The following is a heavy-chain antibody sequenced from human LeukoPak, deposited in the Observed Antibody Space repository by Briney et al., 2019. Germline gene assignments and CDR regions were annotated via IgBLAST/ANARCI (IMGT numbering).Heavy chain of an antibody. J-gene: IGHJ4*02. CDR3: ARYGATTSCDY. D-gene: IGHD1-26*01. Sequence: GGSLRLSCAASGFTFSSYSMNWVRQAPGKGLEWVSSISSSSSYIYYADSVKGRFTISRGNSKNTLYLQMNSLRAEDTAVYYCARYGATTSCDYWGQGTLVTVSS. V-gene: IGHV3-21*01. CDR1: GFTFSSYS. CDR2: ISSSSSYI.